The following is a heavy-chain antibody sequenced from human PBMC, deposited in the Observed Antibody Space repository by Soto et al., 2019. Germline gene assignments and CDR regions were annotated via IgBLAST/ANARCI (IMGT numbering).Heavy chain of an antibody. J-gene: IGHJ3*02. V-gene: IGHV1-69*13. CDR3: ARDQEYSGSYLDAFDI. CDR2: IIPIFGTA. Sequence: GASVKVSCKASGGTFSSYAISWVRQAPGQGLGWMGGIIPIFGTANYAQKFQGRVTITADESTSTAYMELSSLRSEDTAVYYCARDQEYSGSYLDAFDIWGQGTMVTVSS. D-gene: IGHD1-26*01. CDR1: GGTFSSYA.